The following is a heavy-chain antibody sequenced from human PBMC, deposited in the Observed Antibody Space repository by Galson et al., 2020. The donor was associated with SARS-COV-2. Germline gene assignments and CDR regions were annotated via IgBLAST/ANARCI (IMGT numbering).Heavy chain of an antibody. CDR2: SLNKANSYKT. V-gene: IGHV3-72*01. J-gene: IGHJ6*02. CDR1: GFTFSYHY. CDR3: SANADYYYGLVV. Sequence: GESLKISCSASGFTFSYHYMEWVRQAPGKGLEWVGRSLNKANSYKTEYAASVKGRFTISRDVAKSLLYLQMNSLRTEDTAVYYCSANADYYYGLVVWGQGTTVTVSS.